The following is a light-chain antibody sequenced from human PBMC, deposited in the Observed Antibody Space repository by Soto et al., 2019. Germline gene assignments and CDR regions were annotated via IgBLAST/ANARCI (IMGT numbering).Light chain of an antibody. J-gene: IGLJ2*01. CDR3: GTWDSRLSAVV. CDR1: SSNIGNNY. Sequence: QSVLTQPPSVSAAPGQKVTISCSGSSSNIGNNYVSWYQQLPGTAPKLLIYDNNKRPSGIPDRFSGSKSGTSATLGITGLQTGDDADYYCGTWDSRLSAVVFGGGTKLTVL. V-gene: IGLV1-51*01. CDR2: DNN.